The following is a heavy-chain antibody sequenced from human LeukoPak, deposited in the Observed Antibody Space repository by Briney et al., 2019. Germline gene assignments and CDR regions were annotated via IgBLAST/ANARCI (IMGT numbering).Heavy chain of an antibody. D-gene: IGHD3-10*01. J-gene: IGHJ4*02. Sequence: ASVKVSCKASGYTFTGYYMHWVRRAPGQGLEWMGWITAYNDNTNYAQKLQGRVTMTTDTSTSTAYMELRSLRSDDTAVYYCARALLWFGEPSHIDYWGQGTLVT. V-gene: IGHV1-18*04. CDR3: ARALLWFGEPSHIDY. CDR1: GYTFTGYY. CDR2: ITAYNDNT.